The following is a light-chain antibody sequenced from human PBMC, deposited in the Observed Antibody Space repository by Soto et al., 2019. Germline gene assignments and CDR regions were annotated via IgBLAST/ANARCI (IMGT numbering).Light chain of an antibody. V-gene: IGLV2-8*01. Sequence: QSALTQPPSASGSPGQSVTISCTGTSSDIGGYNYVSWYQQHPGKAPKLMIYELSKRPSGVPDRFSGSKSGNTASLTVSGLQAEDEADYYCSSYEGSNNFVVFGGGTKLTVL. J-gene: IGLJ2*01. CDR2: ELS. CDR1: SSDIGGYNY. CDR3: SSYEGSNNFVV.